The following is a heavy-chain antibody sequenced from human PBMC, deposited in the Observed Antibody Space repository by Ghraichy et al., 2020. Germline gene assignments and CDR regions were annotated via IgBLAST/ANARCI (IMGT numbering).Heavy chain of an antibody. CDR2: ITGTGAKT. CDR1: GFIFSNYA. CDR3: AKDDYCSGATCATYYYYGLDL. Sequence: GGSLRLSCAASGFIFSNYAMTWVRQAPGKGLEWVSSITGTGAKTYYEDSVKGRFTIFRDNSKNTLYLQMNSLRAEDTAIYYCAKDDYCSGATCATYYYYGLDLWGQGTTVTVSS. D-gene: IGHD2-15*01. J-gene: IGHJ6*02. V-gene: IGHV3-23*01.